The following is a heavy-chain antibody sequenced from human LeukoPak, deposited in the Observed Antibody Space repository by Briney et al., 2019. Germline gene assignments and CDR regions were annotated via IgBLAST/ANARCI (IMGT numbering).Heavy chain of an antibody. V-gene: IGHV3-21*01. CDR3: ARGGYSYGHFDY. J-gene: IGHJ4*02. D-gene: IGHD5-18*01. CDR1: GFTFSSYS. CDR2: ISSSSSYI. Sequence: PGGSLRLSCAPSGFTFSSYSMNWVRQAPGKGLEWVSSISSSSSYIYYADSVKGRFTISRDNAKNSLYLQMNSLRAEDTAVYYCARGGYSYGHFDYWGQGTLVTVSS.